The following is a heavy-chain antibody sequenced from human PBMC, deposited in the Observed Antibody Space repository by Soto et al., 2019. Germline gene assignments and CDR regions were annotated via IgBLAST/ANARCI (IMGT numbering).Heavy chain of an antibody. J-gene: IGHJ5*02. D-gene: IGHD3-22*01. CDR1: GFTFSSYG. V-gene: IGHV3-33*01. CDR3: ARDREYDSSGYYSTGWFDP. CDR2: IWYDGSNK. Sequence: QVQLVESGGGVVQPGRSLRLSCAASGFTFSSYGMHWVRQAPGKGLEWVAVIWYDGSNKYYADSVKGRFTISRDNSKNTLYLQMNSLSAEDTAVYYCARDREYDSSGYYSTGWFDPWGQGTLVTVSS.